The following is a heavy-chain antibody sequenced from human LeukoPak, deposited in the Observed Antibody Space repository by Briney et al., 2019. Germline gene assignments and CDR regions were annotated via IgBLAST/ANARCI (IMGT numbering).Heavy chain of an antibody. D-gene: IGHD5-24*01. J-gene: IGHJ4*02. CDR2: ISYDGSNK. Sequence: GGSLRLSCAASGFTFSSYAMHWVRQAPGKGLEWVAVISYDGSNKYYADSVKGRFTISRDNSKNTLYLQMNSLRAEDTAVYYCARVILQFYSFGGFDYWGQGTLVTVSS. V-gene: IGHV3-30*04. CDR3: ARVILQFYSFGGFDY. CDR1: GFTFSSYA.